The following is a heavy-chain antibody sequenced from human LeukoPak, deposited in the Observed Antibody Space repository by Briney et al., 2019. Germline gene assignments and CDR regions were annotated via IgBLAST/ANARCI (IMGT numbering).Heavy chain of an antibody. Sequence: SETLSLTCTVSGDSISSFYWSWIRQPPGKGLEWIGSIYYSGSTYYNPSLKSRVTISVDTSKNQFSLKLSSVTAADTAVYYCARQPGAMVRGIIMYYFDYWGQGTLVTVSS. V-gene: IGHV4-39*01. D-gene: IGHD3-10*01. CDR2: IYYSGST. CDR1: GDSISSFY. CDR3: ARQPGAMVRGIIMYYFDY. J-gene: IGHJ4*02.